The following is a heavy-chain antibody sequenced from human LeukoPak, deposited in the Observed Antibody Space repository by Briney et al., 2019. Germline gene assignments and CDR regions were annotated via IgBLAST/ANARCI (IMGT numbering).Heavy chain of an antibody. D-gene: IGHD4-17*01. V-gene: IGHV3-30*01. CDR3: AREPSDYGDYGWFDP. J-gene: IGHJ5*02. CDR1: GFIFRSYA. Sequence: GGSLRLSCAASGFIFRSYALHWVRQAPAKGLEGVAVISYDGRNKYYADSVKGRFTISRDNSKNTLYLQMNSLRGEDTAVYYCAREPSDYGDYGWFDPWGQGTLVTVSS. CDR2: ISYDGRNK.